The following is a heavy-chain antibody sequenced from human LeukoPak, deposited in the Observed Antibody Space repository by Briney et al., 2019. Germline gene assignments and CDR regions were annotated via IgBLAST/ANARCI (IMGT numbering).Heavy chain of an antibody. CDR1: GYTFTGYY. Sequence: ASVKVSCKASGYTFTGYYMHWVRQAPGQGLEWMGWINPNSGGTNYAQKFQGRVTMTRDTSISTAYMELSRLRSDDTAVYYCARGGYVWGSYRYGAFDIWGQGTMVTVSS. V-gene: IGHV1-2*02. CDR2: INPNSGGT. D-gene: IGHD3-16*02. CDR3: ARGGYVWGSYRYGAFDI. J-gene: IGHJ3*02.